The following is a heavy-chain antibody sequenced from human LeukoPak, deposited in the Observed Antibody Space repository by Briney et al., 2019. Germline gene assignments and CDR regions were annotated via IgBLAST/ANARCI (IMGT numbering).Heavy chain of an antibody. V-gene: IGHV3-21*01. CDR3: ARDRTRYCSGGSCYSSYGMDV. J-gene: IGHJ6*02. Sequence: PGGSLRLSCAASGFTFSSYNMNWVRQAPGKGLEWVSSISSSGSYTYYADSVKGRFTISRDNAKNSLYLQMNSLRAEDTAVYYCARDRTRYCSGGSCYSSYGMDVWGQGTTATVSS. CDR1: GFTFSSYN. D-gene: IGHD2-15*01. CDR2: ISSSGSYT.